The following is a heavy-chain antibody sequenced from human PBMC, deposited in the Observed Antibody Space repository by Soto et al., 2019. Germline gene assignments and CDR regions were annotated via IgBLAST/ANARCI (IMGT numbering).Heavy chain of an antibody. J-gene: IGHJ4*02. CDR1: GDTFTTYD. V-gene: IGHV1-8*01. D-gene: IGHD3-10*01. CDR2: INPHRGYS. Sequence: ASVKVSCKASGDTFTTYDINGLRQATGRGLEWMGWINPHRGYSGYAQRFQGTVTRTGETAISPASMDVSSLRSADSAVYYCERCRASGSYDLLDYWGQGTLVTVSA. CDR3: ERCRASGSYDLLDY.